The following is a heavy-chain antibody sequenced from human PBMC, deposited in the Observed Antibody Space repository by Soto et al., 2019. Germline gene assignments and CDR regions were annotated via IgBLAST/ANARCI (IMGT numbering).Heavy chain of an antibody. V-gene: IGHV3-15*01. D-gene: IGHD3-16*02. CDR1: GFTFSNAW. CDR3: TTDSRQYYDYVWGSYRYTQYFDY. Sequence: GGSLRLSCAASGFTFSNAWMSWVRQAPGKGLEWVGRIKSKTDGGTTDYAASVKGRFTISRDDSKNTLYLQMNSLKTEDTAVYYCTTDSRQYYDYVWGSYRYTQYFDYWGQGTLVTVSS. J-gene: IGHJ4*02. CDR2: IKSKTDGGTT.